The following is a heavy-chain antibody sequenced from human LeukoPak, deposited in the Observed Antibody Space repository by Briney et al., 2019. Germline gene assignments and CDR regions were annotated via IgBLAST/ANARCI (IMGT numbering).Heavy chain of an antibody. V-gene: IGHV3-23*01. CDR3: ARGRAVDI. Sequence: PGGSLRLSCAASGFTFSSYGMSWVRQAPGKGLEWVSAISGSGGSTYYADSVKGRFTISRDNAKNSVFLQMNSLRVEDTAIYYCARGRAVDIWGRGTMVTVSS. D-gene: IGHD3-16*01. CDR1: GFTFSSYG. CDR2: ISGSGGST. J-gene: IGHJ3*02.